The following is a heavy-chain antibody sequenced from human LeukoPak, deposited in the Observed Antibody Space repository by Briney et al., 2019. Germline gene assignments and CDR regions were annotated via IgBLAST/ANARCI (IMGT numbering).Heavy chain of an antibody. D-gene: IGHD3-10*01. Sequence: GASVKVSCKASGYTFTGYYMHWVRQAPGQGLEWMGWINPNSGGTNYAQKFQGWVTMTRDTSISTAYTELSRLRSDDTAVYYCARAELDYYGSFDYWGQGTLVTVSS. CDR3: ARAELDYYGSFDY. J-gene: IGHJ4*02. V-gene: IGHV1-2*04. CDR1: GYTFTGYY. CDR2: INPNSGGT.